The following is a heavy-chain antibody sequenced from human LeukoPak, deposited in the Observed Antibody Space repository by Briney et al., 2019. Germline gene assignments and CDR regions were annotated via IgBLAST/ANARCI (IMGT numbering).Heavy chain of an antibody. CDR3: ARDPLYTNSPPSYFDY. Sequence: PGGSLRLSCAASGFTFSSYAMNWVRQAPGKGLEWVAIISYDGTNKDYADSVKGRFTISRDNSRNTLYLQMNSPRAEDTAVYHCARDPLYTNSPPSYFDYWGQGTLVTVSS. D-gene: IGHD2-2*02. V-gene: IGHV3-30-3*01. CDR1: GFTFSSYA. J-gene: IGHJ4*02. CDR2: ISYDGTNK.